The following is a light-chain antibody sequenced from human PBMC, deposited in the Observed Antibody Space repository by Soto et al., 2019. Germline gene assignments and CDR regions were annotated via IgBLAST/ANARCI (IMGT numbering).Light chain of an antibody. CDR1: QSVTRGY. CDR3: QQYGSSRT. CDR2: GPS. J-gene: IGKJ1*01. V-gene: IGKV3-20*01. Sequence: EIVLTQSPGTLSLSPGEGATLSCRAGQSVTRGYLAWYQQKPGQAPRLLIYGPSIRATGIPDRFSGSGSGTDFPLTISRLEPEDFAVYYCQQYGSSRTFGQGTKVEIK.